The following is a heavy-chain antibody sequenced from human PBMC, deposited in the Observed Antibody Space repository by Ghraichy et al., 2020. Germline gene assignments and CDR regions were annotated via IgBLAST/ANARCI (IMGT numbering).Heavy chain of an antibody. CDR2: INHSGST. J-gene: IGHJ4*02. Sequence: SETLSLTCAVYGGSFSGYYWSLIRQPPGKGLEWIGEINHSGSTNYNPSLKSRVTISVDTSKNQFSLKLSSVTAADTAVYYCARAYSRHFDYWGQGTLVTVSS. CDR1: GGSFSGYY. CDR3: ARAYSRHFDY. V-gene: IGHV4-34*01. D-gene: IGHD6-13*01.